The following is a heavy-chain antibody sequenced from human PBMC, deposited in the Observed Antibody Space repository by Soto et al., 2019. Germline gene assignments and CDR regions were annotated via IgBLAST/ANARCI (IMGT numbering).Heavy chain of an antibody. V-gene: IGHV3-48*03. CDR1: GFTFSRFE. J-gene: IGHJ4*02. D-gene: IGHD3-10*01. Sequence: PRGSLRLSCAASGFTFSRFELHWVRQAPGKGLEWISYISSSGSTAYYASSVEGRFTISRDNANNSVYLQMDSLRAEDTALYYCTRAAWFPYLSFYWGQGALVTVSS. CDR2: ISSSGSTA. CDR3: TRAAWFPYLSFY.